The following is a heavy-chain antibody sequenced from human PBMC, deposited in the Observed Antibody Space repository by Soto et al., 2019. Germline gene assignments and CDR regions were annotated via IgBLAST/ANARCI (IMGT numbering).Heavy chain of an antibody. CDR3: ARSILN. Sequence: QVQLQGSGPGLVKPSQTLSLTCTVSGGSISSGGYYWNWIRQHPGKGLEWIGYIYYSGSTYYNPSITSRVTTSVDPSKNQFSLKLSSVTAADTAVYYCARSILNWGQGTLVTVSS. CDR1: GGSISSGGYY. V-gene: IGHV4-31*03. CDR2: IYYSGST. J-gene: IGHJ4*02. D-gene: IGHD2-8*02.